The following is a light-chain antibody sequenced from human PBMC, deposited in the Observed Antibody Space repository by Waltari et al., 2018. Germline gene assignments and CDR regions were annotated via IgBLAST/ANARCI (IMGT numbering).Light chain of an antibody. CDR3: SSYTSSYNLDNV. CDR1: SSDIGTYNY. J-gene: IGLJ6*01. V-gene: IGLV2-14*03. CDR2: DVS. Sequence: QSALTQPASVSGSRGQSITISCTGSSSDIGTYNYVSWYQQHPGRAPKLVIFDVSNRPSGVSGRFSGSTFGNTSSLTISGLQAEDEADYYCSSYTSSYNLDNVFGSGTKVTVL.